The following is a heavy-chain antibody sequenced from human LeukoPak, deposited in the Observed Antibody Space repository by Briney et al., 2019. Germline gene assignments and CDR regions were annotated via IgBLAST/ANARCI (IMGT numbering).Heavy chain of an antibody. CDR1: GGSISSSN. CDR2: ISGSGGST. Sequence: ASETLSLTCAVSGGSISSSNWWSWVRQAPGKGLEWVSAISGSGGSTYYADSVKGRFTISRDNSKNTLYLQMNSLRAEDTAVYYCAKDYRAAAGSVFDYWGQGTLVTVSS. V-gene: IGHV3-23*01. CDR3: AKDYRAAAGSVFDY. J-gene: IGHJ4*02. D-gene: IGHD6-13*01.